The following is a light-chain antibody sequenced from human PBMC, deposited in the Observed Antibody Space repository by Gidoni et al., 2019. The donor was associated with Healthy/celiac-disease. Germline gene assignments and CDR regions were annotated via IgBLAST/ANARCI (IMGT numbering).Light chain of an antibody. CDR2: LGS. J-gene: IGKJ4*01. V-gene: IGKV2-28*01. CDR3: MQALQTPGT. Sequence: DIVMTQSPLSLPVTPGEPASISCRSSQSLLHSNGYNYLDWYLQKPGQSPQLLIDLGSNRAPGVPDRFSGSGSGTDFTLKISRVEAEDVGVYYCMQALQTPGTFGGGTKVEIK. CDR1: QSLLHSNGYNY.